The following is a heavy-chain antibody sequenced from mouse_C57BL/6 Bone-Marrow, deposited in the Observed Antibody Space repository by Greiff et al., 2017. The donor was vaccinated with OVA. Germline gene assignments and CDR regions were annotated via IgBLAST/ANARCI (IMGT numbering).Heavy chain of an antibody. V-gene: IGHV1-59*01. D-gene: IGHD2-1*01. CDR3: ARDGNYYYYAMDY. J-gene: IGHJ4*01. Sequence: QVHVKQPGAELVRPGTSVKLSCKASGYTFTSYWMHWVKQRPGQGLAWIGVIDPSDSYTNYNQKFKGKATLTVDTSSSTAYMQLSSLTSEDAAVYYCARDGNYYYYAMDYWGQGTSVTVSS. CDR2: IDPSDSYT. CDR1: GYTFTSYW.